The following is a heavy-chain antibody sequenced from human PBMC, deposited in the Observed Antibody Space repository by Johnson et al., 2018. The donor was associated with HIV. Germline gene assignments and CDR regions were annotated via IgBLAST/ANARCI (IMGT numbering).Heavy chain of an antibody. Sequence: QVQLVESGGGVVQPGGSLRISCAASGVTFSSYGMHWVRQAPGKGLEGVAFIRYDGNNKYYADSVKDRFTIFRDNAKSSLYLQMNSLSVEDTAIYYCARRMVVGYHALDFWGQGTVVSVPS. D-gene: IGHD2-21*01. J-gene: IGHJ3*01. CDR1: GVTFSSYG. CDR3: ARRMVVGYHALDF. V-gene: IGHV3-30*02. CDR2: IRYDGNNK.